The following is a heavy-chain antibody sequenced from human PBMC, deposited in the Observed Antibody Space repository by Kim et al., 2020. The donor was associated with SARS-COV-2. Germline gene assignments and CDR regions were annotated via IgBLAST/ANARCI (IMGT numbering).Heavy chain of an antibody. D-gene: IGHD6-13*01. CDR3: ANFRQPDY. Sequence: GDTTTCAVSVKSRFTISRANSKNTLYLQMGSLGAEDTAIYYCANFRQPDYWGQGALVTVSS. CDR2: GDTT. V-gene: IGHV3-23*01. J-gene: IGHJ4*02.